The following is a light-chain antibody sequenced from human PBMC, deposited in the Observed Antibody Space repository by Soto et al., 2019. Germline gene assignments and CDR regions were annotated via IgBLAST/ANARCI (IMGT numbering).Light chain of an antibody. CDR1: ESISSQY. V-gene: IGKV3-20*01. CDR2: GAS. CDR3: QNFGDSPFT. J-gene: IGKJ3*01. Sequence: EVVLMQSPDTLSLSPGGRATLSCRTSESISSQYIAWYQHKPGQAPRLLIFGASTRATGIPDRFSGSWSGTDFTLTISRLEPEDFAMYYCQNFGDSPFTFGPGTKVDIK.